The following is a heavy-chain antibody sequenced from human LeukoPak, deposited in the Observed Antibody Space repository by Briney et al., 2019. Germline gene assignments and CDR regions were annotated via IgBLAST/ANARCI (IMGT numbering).Heavy chain of an antibody. J-gene: IGHJ6*03. CDR3: ARAPGAAMVFGYMDV. Sequence: GGSLRLSCAASGFTFSSYWMSWVRQAPGKGLEWVANIKQDGSEKYYVDSVKGRFTISRDNAKNSLYLQMNSLRAEDTAVYYCARAPGAAMVFGYMDVWGKGTTVTVSS. CDR1: GFTFSSYW. CDR2: IKQDGSEK. D-gene: IGHD5-18*01. V-gene: IGHV3-7*01.